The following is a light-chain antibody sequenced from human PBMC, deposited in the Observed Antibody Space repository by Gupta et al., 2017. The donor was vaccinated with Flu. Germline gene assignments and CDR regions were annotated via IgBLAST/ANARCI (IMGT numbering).Light chain of an antibody. CDR2: NVS. J-gene: IGKJ1*01. Sequence: DVVISQSPLSLPVALGQPASISCRSSHSLVFSDGNTYLNWFQERPGQSPRRLIFNVSNRESGAPDRFSGSGSGTEFTLKISRVEAEDVGVYYCMQGKQWLWTFGQGTKLEI. CDR3: MQGKQWLWT. V-gene: IGKV2-30*01. CDR1: HSLVFSDGNTY.